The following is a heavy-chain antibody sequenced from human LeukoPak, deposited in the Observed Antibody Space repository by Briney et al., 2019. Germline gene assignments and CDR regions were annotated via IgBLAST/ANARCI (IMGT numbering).Heavy chain of an antibody. Sequence: ASVKVSCKASGYTFTGHYMHWVRQAPGQGLEWMGWINPNSGGTNYAQKFQGRVTMTRDTSISTAYMELRRLSSDDTAIYYCARGGWGQFLDPYYFDNWGQGSLVTVSS. CDR3: ARGGWGQFLDPYYFDN. CDR1: GYTFTGHY. J-gene: IGHJ4*02. V-gene: IGHV1-2*02. D-gene: IGHD5-24*01. CDR2: INPNSGGT.